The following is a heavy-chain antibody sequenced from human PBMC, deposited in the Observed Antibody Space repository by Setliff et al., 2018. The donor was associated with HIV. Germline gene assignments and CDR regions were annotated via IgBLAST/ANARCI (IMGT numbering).Heavy chain of an antibody. CDR2: IFVGDSTT. CDR3: AREGPKTYYFDY. Sequence: ASVKVSCKTSGYAFTGYHIHWVRQAPGQGLEWMGKIFVGDSTTHYAQKFQGRVTLTSDTSTNTVYMELSSLRSEDTAVYYCAREGPKTYYFDYWGQGTQVTVSS. J-gene: IGHJ4*02. V-gene: IGHV1-46*01. CDR1: GYAFTGYH.